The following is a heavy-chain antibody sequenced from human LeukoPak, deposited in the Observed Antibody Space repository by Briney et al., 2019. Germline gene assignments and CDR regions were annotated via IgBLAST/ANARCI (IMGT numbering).Heavy chain of an antibody. CDR3: ARAFFPGNNYYYYMDV. D-gene: IGHD3-3*01. V-gene: IGHV6-1*01. J-gene: IGHJ6*03. Sequence: SQTLSLTCAISGDSVSSNTAAWTWIRQSPSRGLEWLGRTYYRSKWYNDYAVSVKSRITISPDTSKNQFSLQLNSVTPEDTAMYYCARAFFPGNNYYYYMDVWGKGTTVTVSS. CDR1: GDSVSSNTAA. CDR2: TYYRSKWYN.